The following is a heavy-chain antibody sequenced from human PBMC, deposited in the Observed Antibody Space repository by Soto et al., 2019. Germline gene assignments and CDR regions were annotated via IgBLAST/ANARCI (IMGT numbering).Heavy chain of an antibody. V-gene: IGHV1-3*01. J-gene: IGHJ4*02. CDR2: INAGNGNT. Sequence: ASVKVSCKASGYTFTSYAMHWVRQATRQRLEWMGWINAGNGNTKYSQKFQGRVTITRDTSASTAYMELSSLRSEDTAVYYCARAHDFWSGYYIGLFDYWGQGTLVTVSS. CDR1: GYTFTSYA. CDR3: ARAHDFWSGYYIGLFDY. D-gene: IGHD3-3*01.